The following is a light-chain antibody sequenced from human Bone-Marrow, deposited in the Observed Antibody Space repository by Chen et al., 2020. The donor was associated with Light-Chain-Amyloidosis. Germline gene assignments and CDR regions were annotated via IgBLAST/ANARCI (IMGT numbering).Light chain of an antibody. J-gene: IGLJ2*01. CDR1: DLPTKY. CDR3: QAADSSGTYEVI. V-gene: IGLV3-25*03. CDR2: RDT. Sequence: SYELTQPPSVSVSPGQTARLTCSGDDLPTKYAYWYQHKPGQAPVLVIHRDTERPSGISERFSGSSAGTTDTLTISGVQAEDEADYHCQAADSSGTYEVIFGGGTKLTVL.